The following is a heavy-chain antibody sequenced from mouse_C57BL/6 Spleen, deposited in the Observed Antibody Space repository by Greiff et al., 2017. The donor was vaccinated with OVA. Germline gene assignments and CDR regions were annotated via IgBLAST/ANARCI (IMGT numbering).Heavy chain of an antibody. J-gene: IGHJ2*01. D-gene: IGHD4-1*01. CDR1: GYAFSSSW. CDR2: IYPGDGDT. Sequence: QVQLQQSGPELVKPGASVKISCKASGYAFSSSWMNWVKQRPGKGLEWIGRIYPGDGDTNYNGKFKGKATLTADKSSSTAYMQLSSLTSEDSAVYFCARDSNWDRSDYWGQGTTLTVSS. V-gene: IGHV1-82*01. CDR3: ARDSNWDRSDY.